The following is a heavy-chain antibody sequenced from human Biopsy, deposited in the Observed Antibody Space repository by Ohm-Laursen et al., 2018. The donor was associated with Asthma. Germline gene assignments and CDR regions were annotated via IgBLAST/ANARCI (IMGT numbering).Heavy chain of an antibody. J-gene: IGHJ3*01. CDR1: GYNFISSA. CDR3: ARTYYDFLTGQVKDVFDV. CDR2: VNTGNGDT. D-gene: IGHD3-9*01. V-gene: IGHV1-3*04. Sequence: SVSVSCHASGYNFISSAIHWVRQAPGQRLEWIGLVNTGNGDTKYSQKFHGRVSITRDTSASTAYMELRSLRSEDTATYYCARTYYDFLTGQVKDVFDVWGQGTMVTVSS.